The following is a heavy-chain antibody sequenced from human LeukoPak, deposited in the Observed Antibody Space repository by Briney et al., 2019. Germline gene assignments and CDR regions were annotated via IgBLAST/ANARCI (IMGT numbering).Heavy chain of an antibody. CDR3: ANTGNSRGGY. CDR2: IYNDEGT. J-gene: IGHJ4*02. D-gene: IGHD2/OR15-2a*01. CDR1: GFTVSSHH. Sequence: GGSLRLSCTPSGFTVSSHHMSWLRQGTGKALEWVALIYNDEGTHYTVSEKGRFTISSVTSRNTLFLQMNSLRAEYAAVYYCANTGNSRGGYWGQGTLVTVSS. V-gene: IGHV3-53*01.